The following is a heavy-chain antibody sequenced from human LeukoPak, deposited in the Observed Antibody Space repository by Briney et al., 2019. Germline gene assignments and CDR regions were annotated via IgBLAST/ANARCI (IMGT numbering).Heavy chain of an antibody. CDR3: ARWVMVREPFDY. Sequence: GESLRISCKGSGYSFTSYWISWVRQMPGKGLEWMGRIDPSDSYTNYGPSFQGHVTTSADKSISTAYLQWSSLKASDTAMYYCARWVMVREPFDYWGQGTLVTVSS. CDR2: IDPSDSYT. D-gene: IGHD3-10*01. CDR1: GYSFTSYW. J-gene: IGHJ4*02. V-gene: IGHV5-10-1*01.